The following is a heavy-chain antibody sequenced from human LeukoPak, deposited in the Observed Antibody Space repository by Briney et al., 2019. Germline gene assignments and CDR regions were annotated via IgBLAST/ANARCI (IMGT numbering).Heavy chain of an antibody. CDR3: ARDLNTYYDILTGYSTDNWFDP. Sequence: ASVKVSCKASGYTFTGYYMHWVRQAPGQGLEWMGWINPNSGGTNYAQKFQGRVTMTRDTSISTAYMELSRLRSGDTAVYYCARDLNTYYDILTGYSTDNWFDPWGQGTLVTVSS. CDR2: INPNSGGT. CDR1: GYTFTGYY. D-gene: IGHD3-9*01. J-gene: IGHJ5*02. V-gene: IGHV1-2*02.